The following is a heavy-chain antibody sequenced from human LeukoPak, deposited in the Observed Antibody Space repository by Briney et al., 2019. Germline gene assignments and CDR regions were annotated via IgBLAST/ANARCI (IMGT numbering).Heavy chain of an antibody. V-gene: IGHV3-9*01. CDR3: AKDYGSGSYYGSVNFDY. J-gene: IGHJ4*02. Sequence: GGSLRLSCAASGFTFDDYAMHWVRQAPGKGLEWVSGISWNSGSIGYADSVKGRFTISRDNAKSSLYLQMNSLRAEDTALYYCAKDYGSGSYYGSVNFDYWGQGTLVTVSS. CDR1: GFTFDDYA. D-gene: IGHD3-10*01. CDR2: ISWNSGSI.